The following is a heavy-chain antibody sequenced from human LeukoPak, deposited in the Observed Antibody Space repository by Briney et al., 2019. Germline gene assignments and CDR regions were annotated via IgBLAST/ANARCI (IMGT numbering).Heavy chain of an antibody. CDR1: GGSISSSSYY. Sequence: PSQTLSLTCTVSGGSISSSSYYWGWIRQPPGRGLEWIGSIYYSGSTYYNPSLKSRVTISVDTSKNQFSLKLSSVTAADTAVYYCARLDPRRSAAIGYWGQGTLVTVSS. D-gene: IGHD2-2*01. V-gene: IGHV4-39*01. CDR3: ARLDPRRSAAIGY. CDR2: IYYSGST. J-gene: IGHJ4*02.